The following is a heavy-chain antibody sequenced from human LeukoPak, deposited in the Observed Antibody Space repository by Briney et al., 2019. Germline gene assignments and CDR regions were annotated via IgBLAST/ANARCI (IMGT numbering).Heavy chain of an antibody. D-gene: IGHD6-19*01. Sequence: GGSLRLSCAASGFTFSSYAMHWVRQAPGKGLEWVAVISYDGSNKYYADSVKGRFTISRGNSTNTLYLQMNSLRAEDTAVYYCASTYSSGPAAHPPHDYWGQGTLVTVSS. CDR3: ASTYSSGPAAHPPHDY. CDR2: ISYDGSNK. V-gene: IGHV3-30*01. J-gene: IGHJ4*02. CDR1: GFTFSSYA.